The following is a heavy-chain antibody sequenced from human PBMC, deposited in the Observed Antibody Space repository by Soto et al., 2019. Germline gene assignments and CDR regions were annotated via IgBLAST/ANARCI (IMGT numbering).Heavy chain of an antibody. CDR3: AKGAEGLRLGELSL. CDR1: GFTFDDYA. D-gene: IGHD3-16*02. J-gene: IGHJ4*02. V-gene: IGHV3-9*01. CDR2: ISWNSGSI. Sequence: GGSLRLSCAASGFTFDDYAMHWVRQAPGKGLEWVSGISWNSGSIGYADSVKGRFTISRDNAKNSPYLQMNSLRAEDTALYYCAKGAEGLRLGELSLWGQGTLVTVSS.